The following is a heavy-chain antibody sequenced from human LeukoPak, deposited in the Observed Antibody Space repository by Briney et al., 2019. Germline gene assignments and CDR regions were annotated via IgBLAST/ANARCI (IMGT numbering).Heavy chain of an antibody. CDR3: ARASSKQLAGYLPDGFDI. CDR2: ISSSGAYV. Sequence: GGSLRLSCAASGFPVSSNYMNWVRQAPGKGLEWVSSISSSGAYVYYADSVKGRFTISRDNAKNSLSLQMNSLRADDAAVYYCARASSKQLAGYLPDGFDIWGQGTMVTASS. V-gene: IGHV3-21*01. J-gene: IGHJ3*02. CDR1: GFPVSSNY. D-gene: IGHD3-9*01.